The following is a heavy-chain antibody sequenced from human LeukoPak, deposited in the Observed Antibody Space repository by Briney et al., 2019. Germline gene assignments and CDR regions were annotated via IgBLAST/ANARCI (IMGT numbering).Heavy chain of an antibody. CDR3: ARVKSSSWYWAFDI. V-gene: IGHV4-59*01. CDR2: IYYSGST. J-gene: IGHJ3*02. Sequence: SETLSLTCTVSGGSISTYYWSWIRQPPGKGLEWIGYIYYSGSTNYNPSLKSRVTISVDTSKNQFSLKLSSVTAADTAVYYCARVKSSSWYWAFDIWGQGTMVTVSS. CDR1: GGSISTYY. D-gene: IGHD6-13*01.